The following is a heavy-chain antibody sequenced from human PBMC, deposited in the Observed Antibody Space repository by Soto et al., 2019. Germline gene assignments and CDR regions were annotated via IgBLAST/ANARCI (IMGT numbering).Heavy chain of an antibody. CDR1: GFTFSSYG. J-gene: IGHJ3*02. CDR3: AKDYYDSSGTLGFDAFDI. D-gene: IGHD3-22*01. Sequence: LRLSCAASGFTFSSYGMHWVRQAPGKGLEWVAVISYDGSNKYYADSVKGRFTISRDNSKNTLYLQMNSLRAEDTAVYYCAKDYYDSSGTLGFDAFDIWGQGTMVTV. CDR2: ISYDGSNK. V-gene: IGHV3-30*18.